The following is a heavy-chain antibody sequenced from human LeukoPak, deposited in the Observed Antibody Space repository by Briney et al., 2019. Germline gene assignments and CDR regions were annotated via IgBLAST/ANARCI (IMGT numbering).Heavy chain of an antibody. CDR1: GFTFVNYG. Sequence: GGSLRLSCAASGFTFVNYGFHWVRQAPGKALEWVAFISYNGNKKYGDSVKGRFAISRDNSRNTLYLQMNSLRAEDTAVYYCARGVVVVVAATSNWFDPWGQGTLVTVSS. J-gene: IGHJ5*02. D-gene: IGHD2-15*01. CDR3: ARGVVVVVAATSNWFDP. V-gene: IGHV3-30*09. CDR2: ISYNGNK.